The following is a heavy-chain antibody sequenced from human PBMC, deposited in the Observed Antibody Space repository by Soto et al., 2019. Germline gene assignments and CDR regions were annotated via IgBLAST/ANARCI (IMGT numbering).Heavy chain of an antibody. V-gene: IGHV1-69*13. D-gene: IGHD6-6*01. CDR1: GGTFSSYA. CDR3: ARRSRIIAARSSPFDY. CDR2: IIPIFGTA. J-gene: IGHJ4*02. Sequence: SVKVSCKASGGTFSSYAISWVRQAPGQGLEWMGGIIPIFGTANYAQKFQGRVTITADESTSTAYMELSSLRSEDTAVYYCARRSRIIAARSSPFDYWGQGTLVTVSS.